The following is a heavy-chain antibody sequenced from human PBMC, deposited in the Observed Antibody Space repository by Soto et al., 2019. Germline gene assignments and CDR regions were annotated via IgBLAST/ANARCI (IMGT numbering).Heavy chain of an antibody. J-gene: IGHJ5*02. V-gene: IGHV4-39*01. CDR2: IYYTGST. CDR1: GGSISSGGYY. CDR3: ARHSDYWSGGICPSWFDP. Sequence: SETLSLTCTVSGGSISSGGYYWGWVRQPPGKGLEWIGTIYYTGSTYYNPSLRSRLTISVDTSQNQFSLKLNSVTAADTAVYYCARHSDYWSGGICPSWFDPWGQGTLVNVSS. D-gene: IGHD2-15*01.